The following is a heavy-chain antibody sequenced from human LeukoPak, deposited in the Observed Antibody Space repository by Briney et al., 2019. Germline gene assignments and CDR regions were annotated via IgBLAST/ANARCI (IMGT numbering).Heavy chain of an antibody. CDR2: IYPGDSDT. D-gene: IGHD5-18*01. CDR1: GYSFTSYW. Sequence: GESLQISCKASGYSFTSYWIGWVRQMPGKGLEWMGIIYPGDSDTRYSPSFQGQVTISADKSISTAYLQWSSLKASDTAMYYCARHRYSSSSYNWFDPWGQGTLVTVSS. J-gene: IGHJ5*02. CDR3: ARHRYSSSSYNWFDP. V-gene: IGHV5-51*01.